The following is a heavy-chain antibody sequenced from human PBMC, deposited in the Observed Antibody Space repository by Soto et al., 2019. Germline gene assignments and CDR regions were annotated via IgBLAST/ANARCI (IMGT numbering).Heavy chain of an antibody. Sequence: EVQLLESGGGLAQPGGSLRLSCAASAFTFSSYAMSWVRQAPWKGLEWVSAVSGSADSTYYADSVKGRFTISRDHSKNTLYLQMNSLRAEDTAVYYCAKGRASDCPGCTQDYWGQGTLVTVSS. CDR2: VSGSADST. CDR3: AKGRASDCPGCTQDY. V-gene: IGHV3-23*01. CDR1: AFTFSSYA. D-gene: IGHD2-21*02. J-gene: IGHJ4*02.